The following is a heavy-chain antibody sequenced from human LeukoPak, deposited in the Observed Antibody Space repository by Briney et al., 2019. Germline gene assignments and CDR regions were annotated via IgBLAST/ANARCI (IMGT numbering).Heavy chain of an antibody. CDR2: ISYDGSNK. CDR3: ARGTKVFFGSGIFYLPGDHFIPR. D-gene: IGHD3-10*01. Sequence: GGSLRLSCAASGFTFSSYAMHWVRQAPGKGLEWVAVISYDGSNKYYADSVKGRFTISRDNSKNTLYLQMNSLRAEDTAVYYCARGTKVFFGSGIFYLPGDHFIPRWGQGILVTVSS. J-gene: IGHJ4*02. V-gene: IGHV3-30*04. CDR1: GFTFSSYA.